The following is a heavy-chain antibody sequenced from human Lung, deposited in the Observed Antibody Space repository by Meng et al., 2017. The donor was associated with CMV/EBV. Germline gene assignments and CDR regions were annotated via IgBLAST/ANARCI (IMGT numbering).Heavy chain of an antibody. Sequence: QVQLVQFGAEVKKPGASVKVSCKTSGYTFTGYYTHWVRQAPGQGLEWMGRINPKSGATDYAQKFQGRVTLTRDTTINTAYMKLNRLTSDDTAVYYCARFGEVIDYWGQGTLVTVSS. J-gene: IGHJ4*02. CDR1: GYTFTGYY. V-gene: IGHV1-2*06. D-gene: IGHD3-10*01. CDR3: ARFGEVIDY. CDR2: INPKSGAT.